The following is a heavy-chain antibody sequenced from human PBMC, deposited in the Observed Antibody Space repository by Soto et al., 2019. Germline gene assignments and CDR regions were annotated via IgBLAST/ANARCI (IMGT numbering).Heavy chain of an antibody. D-gene: IGHD5-12*01. CDR1: GVSISSYY. Sequence: SETLSLTCTVSGVSISSYYWSWIRQPPGKGLEWIGYIYYSGSTNYNPSLKSRVTISVDTSKNQFSLKLSSVTAADTAVYYCARGGDSGYDFHHYFDYWGQGTLVTASS. CDR2: IYYSGST. CDR3: ARGGDSGYDFHHYFDY. V-gene: IGHV4-59*01. J-gene: IGHJ4*02.